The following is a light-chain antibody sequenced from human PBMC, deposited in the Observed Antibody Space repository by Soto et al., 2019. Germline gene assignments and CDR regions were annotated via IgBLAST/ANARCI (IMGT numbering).Light chain of an antibody. CDR1: QSFSRNY. J-gene: IGKJ5*01. Sequence: EIVLTQSPGTLSLSPGERATLSCRASQSFSRNYVAWYQQKPGQAPRLLIYGASSRATGIPDRFSGSGSGTDFTLTISRLEPEDFAVYYCQHYGSLFSITFGQGTRLEIK. V-gene: IGKV3-20*01. CDR2: GAS. CDR3: QHYGSLFSIT.